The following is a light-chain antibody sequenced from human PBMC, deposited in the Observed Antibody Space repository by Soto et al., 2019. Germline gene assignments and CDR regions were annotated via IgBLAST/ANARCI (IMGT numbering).Light chain of an antibody. J-gene: IGLJ3*02. V-gene: IGLV1-47*01. CDR1: SSNIGSNY. CDR2: RNN. CDR3: AAWDDSLSAWV. Sequence: QSVLTQPPSASGTPGQRVTISCSGSSSNIGSNYVYWYQQLPGTAPELLIYRNNQRPSGVPDRFSGSKSGTSASLAISGLRSEDEADYYCAAWDDSLSAWVFGGGTKLTVL.